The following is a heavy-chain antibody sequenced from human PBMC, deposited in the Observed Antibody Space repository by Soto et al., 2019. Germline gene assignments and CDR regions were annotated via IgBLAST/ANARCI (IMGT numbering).Heavy chain of an antibody. Sequence: SETLSLTCTVSGASVSSGSYYWSWIRQPPGKGLEWIGYIYYSGSTNHNPSLKSRVTISVDTSKNQFSVKLSSVTAADTAVYYCASVGIAVAGTIDYYYGMDVWGQGTTVTVSS. V-gene: IGHV4-61*01. CDR2: IYYSGST. J-gene: IGHJ6*02. CDR3: ASVGIAVAGTIDYYYGMDV. CDR1: GASVSSGSYY. D-gene: IGHD6-19*01.